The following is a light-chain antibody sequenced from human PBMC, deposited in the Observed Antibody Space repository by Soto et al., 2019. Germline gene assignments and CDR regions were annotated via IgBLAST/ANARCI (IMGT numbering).Light chain of an antibody. V-gene: IGLV1-44*01. Sequence: QSGLTQPPSASGTPGQRVTISCSGSSSNIGTYTVSWYQQFPGTAPKLLIYSNTQRPSGVPDRFSGSKSGTSVSLAISGLQSEDEADYFCAAWDDGLARWAFGGGTKLTVL. CDR1: SSNIGTYT. CDR3: AAWDDGLARWA. CDR2: SNT. J-gene: IGLJ3*02.